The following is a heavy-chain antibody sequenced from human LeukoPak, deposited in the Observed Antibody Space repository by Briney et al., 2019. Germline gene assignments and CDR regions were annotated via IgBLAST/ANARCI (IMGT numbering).Heavy chain of an antibody. D-gene: IGHD4-17*01. V-gene: IGHV3-53*01. CDR1: GFTVSSNY. Sequence: GGSLGLSCAASGFTVSSNYMSWVRQAPGKGLEWVSVIYSGGSTYYADSVKGRFTISRDNSKNTLYLQMNSLRAEDTAVYYCASLPDYGDYIDYWGQGTLVTVSS. J-gene: IGHJ4*02. CDR2: IYSGGST. CDR3: ASLPDYGDYIDY.